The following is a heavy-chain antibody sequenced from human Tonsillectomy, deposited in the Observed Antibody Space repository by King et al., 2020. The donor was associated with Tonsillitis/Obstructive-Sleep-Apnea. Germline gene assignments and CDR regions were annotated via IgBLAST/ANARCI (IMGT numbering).Heavy chain of an antibody. Sequence: VQLVESGGGVVQPGRSLRLSCAASGFTFSTYDLHWVRQAPGKGLEWVAVVSYDGSKKYYADSVKGRFTISRDNSKNTLSLQMNSLRAEDTAVYYCATERCSGGCCYSRDYYDGMDVWGQGTTVTVSS. CDR2: VSYDGSKK. J-gene: IGHJ6*02. V-gene: IGHV3-30*03. D-gene: IGHD2-15*01. CDR3: ATERCSGGCCYSRDYYDGMDV. CDR1: GFTFSTYD.